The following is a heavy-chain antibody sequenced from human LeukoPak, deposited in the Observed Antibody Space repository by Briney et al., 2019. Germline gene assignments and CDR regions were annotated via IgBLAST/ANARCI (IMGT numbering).Heavy chain of an antibody. CDR2: IYYSGST. CDR1: GGSISSYY. V-gene: IGHV4-59*01. Sequence: SETLSLTCTVSGGSISSYYWSWIRQPPGKGLEWIEYIYYSGSTNYNPSLKSRVTISVDTSKNQFSLKLSSVTAADTAVYYCARKVGSSWPPFDYWGQGTLVTVSS. J-gene: IGHJ4*02. CDR3: ARKVGSSWPPFDY. D-gene: IGHD6-13*01.